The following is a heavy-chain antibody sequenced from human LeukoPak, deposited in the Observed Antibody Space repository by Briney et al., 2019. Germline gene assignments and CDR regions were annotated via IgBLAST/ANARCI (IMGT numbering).Heavy chain of an antibody. CDR3: TTDTAMVPFAY. D-gene: IGHD5-18*01. CDR1: GFTFSNAW. V-gene: IGHV3-15*01. J-gene: IGHJ4*02. Sequence: GGSLRLSCAASGFTFSNAWMSWVRQAPGKGLERVGRIKSKTDGGTTDYAAPVKGRFTISRDDSKNTLYLQMNSLKTEDTAVYYCTTDTAMVPFAYWGQGTLVTVSS. CDR2: IKSKTDGGTT.